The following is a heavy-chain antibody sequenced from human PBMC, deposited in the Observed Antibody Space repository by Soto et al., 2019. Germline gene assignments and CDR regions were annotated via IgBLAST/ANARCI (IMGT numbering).Heavy chain of an antibody. V-gene: IGHV1-69*13. CDR2: IIPIFGTA. J-gene: IGHJ6*02. D-gene: IGHD3-16*01. CDR3: ARDRGEMATIAEYYGMDV. CDR1: GGTFSSYA. Sequence: ASVKVSCKASGGTFSSYAISWVRQAPGQGLEWMGGIIPIFGTANYAQKFQGRVTITADESTSTAYMELSSLRSEDTAVYYCARDRGEMATIAEYYGMDVWGQGTTVTVSS.